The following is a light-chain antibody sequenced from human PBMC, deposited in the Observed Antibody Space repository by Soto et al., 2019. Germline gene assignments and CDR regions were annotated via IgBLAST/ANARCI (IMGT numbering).Light chain of an antibody. CDR1: QSISSW. CDR2: DAS. V-gene: IGKV1-5*01. CDR3: QQYNSLWT. Sequence: DIQMTQSPSTLSASVGDRVTITSRASQSISSWLAWYQQKPGKAPKLLIYDASSLESGVPSRFSGSGSGTEFTLFISSLQPDDFATYYCQQYNSLWTFGQGTKVDIK. J-gene: IGKJ1*01.